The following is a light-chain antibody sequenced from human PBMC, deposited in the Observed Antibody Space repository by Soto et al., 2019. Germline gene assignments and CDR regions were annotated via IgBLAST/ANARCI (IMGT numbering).Light chain of an antibody. V-gene: IGKV4-1*01. CDR1: QSILYNSNNKNY. J-gene: IGKJ1*01. CDR3: QQYFSTLWT. CDR2: WAS. Sequence: DIVMTQSPDSLAVSLGERATINCKSSQSILYNSNNKNYLAWYQQKPGQPPKLLIYWASTRESGVPDRFSGSGSVTDFTLTISSLQAEDVAVYYCQQYFSTLWTFGQGTKVEIK.